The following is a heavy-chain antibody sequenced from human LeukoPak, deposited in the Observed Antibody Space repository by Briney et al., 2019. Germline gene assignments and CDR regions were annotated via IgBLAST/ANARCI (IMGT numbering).Heavy chain of an antibody. D-gene: IGHD3-22*01. CDR3: ARDGDSSGYYSSSGSFIDY. V-gene: IGHV3-30-3*01. J-gene: IGHJ4*02. CDR2: ISYDGSNK. Sequence: GSLRLSCAASGFTFSSYAMHWVRQAPGKGLEWVAVISYDGSNKYYADSVKGRFTISRDNSKNTLYLQMNSLRAEDTAVYYCARDGDSSGYYSSSGSFIDYWGQGTLVTVSS. CDR1: GFTFSSYA.